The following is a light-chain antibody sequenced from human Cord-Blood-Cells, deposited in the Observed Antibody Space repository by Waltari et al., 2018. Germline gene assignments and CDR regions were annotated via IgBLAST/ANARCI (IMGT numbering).Light chain of an antibody. CDR3: QQSYSTSWT. J-gene: IGKJ1*01. Sequence: DIQMTQSPSSLSASVGDRVTITCRASQSIISYLNWYQQNPGNAPNLTIYAASSLQSGVPSSISGSGSGTDFTLTISSLQPEDFATYYCQQSYSTSWTFGHGTKLEIK. V-gene: IGKV1-39*01. CDR2: AAS. CDR1: QSIISY.